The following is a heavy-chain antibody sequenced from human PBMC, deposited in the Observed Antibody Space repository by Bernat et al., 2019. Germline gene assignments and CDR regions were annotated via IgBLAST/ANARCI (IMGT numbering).Heavy chain of an antibody. J-gene: IGHJ4*02. Sequence: EVQLVESGGGLVQPGGSLRLSCVASVFMFSTNWMSCVRQAPGKGLEWVAKIDQDGSEKYYVDSVRGRVTISRDNAKNSLYLQMNSLRLEDTAVYYCARSPATGAVDYWGQGTLVTVSS. V-gene: IGHV3-7*04. CDR3: ARSPATGAVDY. CDR2: IDQDGSEK. D-gene: IGHD7-27*01. CDR1: VFMFSTNW.